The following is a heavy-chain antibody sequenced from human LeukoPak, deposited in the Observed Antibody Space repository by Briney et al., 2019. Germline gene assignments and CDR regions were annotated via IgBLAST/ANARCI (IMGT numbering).Heavy chain of an antibody. Sequence: SETLSLTCTVSGGSISSSSYYWGWLRQPPGKGLEWIGSIYYSGSTYYNPSLKSRVTISVDTSKNQFSLKLSSVTAADTAVYYCARRLEFLVGWGQGTLVTVSS. V-gene: IGHV4-39*01. D-gene: IGHD1-1*01. CDR2: IYYSGST. CDR3: ARRLEFLVG. J-gene: IGHJ4*02. CDR1: GGSISSSSYY.